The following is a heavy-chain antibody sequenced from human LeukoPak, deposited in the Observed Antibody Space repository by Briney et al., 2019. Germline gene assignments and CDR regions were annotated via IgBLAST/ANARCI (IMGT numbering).Heavy chain of an antibody. CDR1: GFTFSNAW. J-gene: IGHJ4*02. D-gene: IGHD1-14*01. CDR2: IKSKTDGGTT. Sequence: GGSLRLSCAASGFTFSNAWMSWVRQAPGKGQEWVGRIKSKTDGGTTDYAAPVKGRFTISRDDSKNTLYLQMNSLKTEDTAVYYCTTVPQPSLRKAYYFDYWGQGTLVTVSS. V-gene: IGHV3-15*01. CDR3: TTVPQPSLRKAYYFDY.